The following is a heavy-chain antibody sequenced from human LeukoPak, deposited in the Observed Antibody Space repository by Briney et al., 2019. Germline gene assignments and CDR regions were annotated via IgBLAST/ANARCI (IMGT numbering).Heavy chain of an antibody. D-gene: IGHD5-18*01. Sequence: SQTLSLTCTVSGGSISSGGYYWSWIRQHPGKGLEWIGCIYYSGSAYYNPSLKSRVTISVDTSKNQFSLKLSSVTAADTAVYYCASRGYSYGFYYYGMDVWGQGTTVTVSS. V-gene: IGHV4-31*03. CDR3: ASRGYSYGFYYYGMDV. CDR2: IYYSGSA. J-gene: IGHJ6*02. CDR1: GGSISSGGYY.